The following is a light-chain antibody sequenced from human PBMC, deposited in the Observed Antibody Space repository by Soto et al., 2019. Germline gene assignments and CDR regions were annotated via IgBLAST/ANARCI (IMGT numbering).Light chain of an antibody. CDR1: QSVSSSY. V-gene: IGKV3-20*01. J-gene: IGKJ1*01. Sequence: EIVLTQSPGTLSLSPGERATLSCRASQSVSSSYLAWYQQKPGQSPRLLIFGASSRATGTPDRFSGSGSGTDFTLTISRLEPEDFSVYYCQQYDTSPRPFGQGTTVEIK. CDR2: GAS. CDR3: QQYDTSPRP.